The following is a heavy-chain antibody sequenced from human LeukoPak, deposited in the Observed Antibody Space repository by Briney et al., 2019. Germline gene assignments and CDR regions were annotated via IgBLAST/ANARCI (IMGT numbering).Heavy chain of an antibody. Sequence: SETLSLTCAVYGGSFSGSYWSWIRRPPGKGLEWIGEIHPSGITNYNPSLKSRVSISIDTSKNQFSLSLTSVTAADTAVYYCSRGYDNEKSAYWGQGTLVTVSS. J-gene: IGHJ4*02. D-gene: IGHD3-22*01. CDR1: GGSFSGSY. V-gene: IGHV4-34*01. CDR3: SRGYDNEKSAY. CDR2: IHPSGIT.